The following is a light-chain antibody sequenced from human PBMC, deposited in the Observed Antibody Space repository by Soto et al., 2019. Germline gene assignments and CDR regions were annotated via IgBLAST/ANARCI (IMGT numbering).Light chain of an antibody. CDR1: QSVDIN. J-gene: IGKJ1*01. Sequence: EIVLTQSPATLSASPGERVTLSCRASQSVDINLAWYQQKPGQAPRLLIYGASTRATDMPGRFSGRGAGAEFTLNISSLQSEDFAVYYCQQYRSWPRTFGQGTKVEIK. CDR2: GAS. V-gene: IGKV3-15*01. CDR3: QQYRSWPRT.